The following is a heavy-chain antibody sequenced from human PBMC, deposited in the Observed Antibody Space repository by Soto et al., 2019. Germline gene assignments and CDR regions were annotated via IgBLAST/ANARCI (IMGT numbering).Heavy chain of an antibody. J-gene: IGHJ6*02. CDR2: ISYDGSNK. V-gene: IGHV3-30*18. D-gene: IGHD2-15*01. Sequence: GGALRVSCAASGVTLSSYGMHWVRQAPGKGLEWVAVISYDGSNKYYADSVKGRFTISRDNSKNTLYLQMNSLRAEDTAVYYCAKDGDCSGGSCYYYYYGMDVWGQGTTVTVS. CDR1: GVTLSSYG. CDR3: AKDGDCSGGSCYYYYYGMDV.